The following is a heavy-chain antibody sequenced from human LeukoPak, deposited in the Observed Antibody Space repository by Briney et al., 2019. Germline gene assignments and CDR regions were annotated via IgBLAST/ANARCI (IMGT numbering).Heavy chain of an antibody. V-gene: IGHV1-8*03. Sequence: GASVKVSCKASGYTFTSYDINWVRQATGQGLEWMGWMNPNSGNTGYAQKFQGRVTITRNTSISTAYMELSSLRSEDTAVYYCARRSDDYDSSAYYHWGQGTLVTVSS. D-gene: IGHD3-22*01. CDR1: GYTFTSYD. J-gene: IGHJ4*02. CDR3: ARRSDDYDSSAYYH. CDR2: MNPNSGNT.